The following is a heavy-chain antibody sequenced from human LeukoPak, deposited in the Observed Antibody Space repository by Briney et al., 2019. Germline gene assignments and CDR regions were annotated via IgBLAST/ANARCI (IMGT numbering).Heavy chain of an antibody. CDR3: AREGDRVEDGYNYNY. D-gene: IGHD5-24*01. Sequence: SQTLSLTCTVSGGSISSGSYYWSWIRQPAGKGLEWIGRIYTSGSTNYNPSLKNRVTISVDTSKNQFFLKLSSVTAADTAVYYCAREGDRVEDGYNYNYWGQGTLVTVSS. V-gene: IGHV4-61*02. CDR1: GGSISSGSYY. CDR2: IYTSGST. J-gene: IGHJ4*02.